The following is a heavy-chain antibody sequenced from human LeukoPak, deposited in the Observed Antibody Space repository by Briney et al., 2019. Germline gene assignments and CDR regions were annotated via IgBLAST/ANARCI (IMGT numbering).Heavy chain of an antibody. CDR1: GFTFDDYA. Sequence: GGSLRLSCAASGFTFDDYAMHWVRQAPGKGLEWVSGISWNSGSIGYADSVKGRFTISRDNAKNSLYLQMNSLRAEDTALYYCAKDINYGGNPAAFDYWGQGTLVTVPS. V-gene: IGHV3-9*01. CDR3: AKDINYGGNPAAFDY. CDR2: ISWNSGSI. D-gene: IGHD4-23*01. J-gene: IGHJ4*02.